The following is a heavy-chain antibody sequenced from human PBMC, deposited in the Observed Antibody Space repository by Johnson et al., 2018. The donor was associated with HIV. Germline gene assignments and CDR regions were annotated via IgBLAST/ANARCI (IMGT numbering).Heavy chain of an antibody. D-gene: IGHD3-10*01. V-gene: IGHV3-11*04. CDR2: ISSTGSTK. J-gene: IGHJ3*02. CDR1: GFTFSDYY. CDR3: ARGAWFGETDAFDI. Sequence: VQLVESGGGLVKPGGSLRLSCAASGFTFSDYYMRWIRQAPGKGLEWVSYISSTGSTKYYADSVKGRFTISRDNSKNTLYLQMNSLRAEDTALYYCARGAWFGETDAFDIWGQGTMVTVSS.